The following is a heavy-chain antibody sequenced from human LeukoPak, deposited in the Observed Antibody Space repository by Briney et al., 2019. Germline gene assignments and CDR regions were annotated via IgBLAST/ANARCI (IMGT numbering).Heavy chain of an antibody. J-gene: IGHJ5*02. D-gene: IGHD2-8*02. CDR2: INHSGSN. V-gene: IGHV4-34*01. CDR3: ARLKSLVA. CDR1: GGSFSGYY. Sequence: SETLSLTCAVYGGSFSGYYWSWIRQPPGKGLEWIGEINHSGSNNYNPSLKSRVTISVDTSKNQFSLKLSSFTAADTAVYYCARLKSLVAWGQGTLVTVSS.